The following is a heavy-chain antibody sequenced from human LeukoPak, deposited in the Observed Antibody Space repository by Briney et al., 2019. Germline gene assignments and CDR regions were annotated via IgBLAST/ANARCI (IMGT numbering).Heavy chain of an antibody. CDR3: ARGNIGPYYFDY. J-gene: IGHJ4*02. CDR2: INHSGST. V-gene: IGHV4-34*01. Sequence: SETLSLTCAVYGGSFSGYYWSWIRQPPGKGLEWIGEINHSGSTNYNPSLKSRVTISVDTSKNQLSLKLSSVTAADTAVYYCARGNIGPYYFDYWGQGTLVTVSS. CDR1: GGSFSGYY. D-gene: IGHD2/OR15-2a*01.